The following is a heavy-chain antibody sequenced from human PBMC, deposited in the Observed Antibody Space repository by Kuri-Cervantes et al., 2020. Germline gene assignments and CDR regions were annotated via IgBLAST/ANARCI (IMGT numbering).Heavy chain of an antibody. CDR2: INPNSGGT. D-gene: IGHD1-26*01. CDR1: GYTFIAYY. J-gene: IGHJ5*02. CDR3: ARDHSGGWFDP. Sequence: ASVKVSCKASGYTFIAYYLNWVRQAPGQGLEWMGWINPNSGGTNYAPKFQGRVTMTRDTSINTVYMELTNLRSDDTAIYYCARDHSGGWFDPWGQGTLVTVSS. V-gene: IGHV1-2*02.